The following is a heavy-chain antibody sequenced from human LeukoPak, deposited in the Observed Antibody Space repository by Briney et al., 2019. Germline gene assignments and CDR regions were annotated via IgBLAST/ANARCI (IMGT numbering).Heavy chain of an antibody. V-gene: IGHV1-69*05. D-gene: IGHD6-19*01. CDR1: GGTFGSHS. CDR3: ARGYSSGSFDY. Sequence: ASVKVSCKASGGTFGSHSISWVRQAPGQGLEWMGGIIPIFGTSNYAQKFQGRVTMTRDMSTSTVYMELSSLRSEDTAVYYCARGYSSGSFDYWGQGTLVTVSP. CDR2: IIPIFGTS. J-gene: IGHJ4*02.